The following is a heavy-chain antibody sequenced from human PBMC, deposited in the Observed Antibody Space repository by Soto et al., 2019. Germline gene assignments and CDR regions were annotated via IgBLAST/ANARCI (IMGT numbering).Heavy chain of an antibody. CDR3: ATLQLAGPDY. CDR2: INTDGSGT. J-gene: IGHJ4*02. V-gene: IGHV3-74*01. Sequence: EVQLVESGGDLVQPGGSLRLSCAASGFTFSDYWRHWVRHVPGKGLVWVSRINTDGSGTSYADFVKGRFTISRDNAKNTLYLQMNSLSADDTAVYYCATLQLAGPDYWGQGTLVTVSS. D-gene: IGHD6-19*01. CDR1: GFTFSDYW.